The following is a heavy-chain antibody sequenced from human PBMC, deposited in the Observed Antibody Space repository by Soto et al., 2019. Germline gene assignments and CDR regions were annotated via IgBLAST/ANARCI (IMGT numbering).Heavy chain of an antibody. CDR2: IYYSGST. J-gene: IGHJ6*02. CDR3: ARDLLRYGMDV. V-gene: IGHV4-30-4*01. Sequence: SETLSLTCTVSSGSISSGVDYWCWIRQPPGKGLEWIGYIYYSGSTYYNPSLKSRVTISVDTSKNQFSLNLSSVTAADTAVYYCARDLLRYGMDVWRQGTTVIVSS. D-gene: IGHD3-22*01. CDR1: SGSISSGVDY.